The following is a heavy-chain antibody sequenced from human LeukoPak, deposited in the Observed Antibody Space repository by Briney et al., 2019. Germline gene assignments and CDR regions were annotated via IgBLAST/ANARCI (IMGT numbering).Heavy chain of an antibody. V-gene: IGHV3-11*06. CDR3: ARDHGPVYYYYGMDV. CDR1: GFTFSDYY. CDR2: ISSSSSYT. J-gene: IGHJ6*02. Sequence: PGGSLRLSRAASGFTFSDYYMSWIRQAPGKGLEWVSYISSSSSYTNYADSVKGRFTISRDNAKNSLYLQMNSLRAEDTAVYYCARDHGPVYYYYGMDVWGQGTTVTVSS.